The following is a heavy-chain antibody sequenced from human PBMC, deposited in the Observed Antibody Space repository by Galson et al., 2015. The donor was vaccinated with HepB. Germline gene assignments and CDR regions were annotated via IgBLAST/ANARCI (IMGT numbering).Heavy chain of an antibody. CDR1: GFNFSSHD. CDR2: ILYDGSNK. V-gene: IGHV3-30*18. CDR3: AKVVGSSSSADY. D-gene: IGHD6-6*01. Sequence: SLRLSCAASGFNFSSHDMHWVRQAPGKGLEWVALILYDGSNKYYADSVKGRFTISRDNSKNTLYLQTNSLRAEDTAVYFCAKVVGSSSSADYWGQGTLVTVSS. J-gene: IGHJ4*02.